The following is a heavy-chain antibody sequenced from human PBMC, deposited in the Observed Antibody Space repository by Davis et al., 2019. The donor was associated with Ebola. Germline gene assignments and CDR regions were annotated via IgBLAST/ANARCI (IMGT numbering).Heavy chain of an antibody. CDR1: GFTFSSYS. CDR3: AREGASSSSLFYYGMDV. J-gene: IGHJ6*02. V-gene: IGHV3-21*05. Sequence: GESLKISCAASGFTFSSYSMNWVRQAPGKGLEWVSYISSSSSYTNYADSVKGRFTISRDNAKNSLYLQMNSLRAEDTAVYYCAREGASSSSLFYYGMDVWGQGTTVTVSS. D-gene: IGHD6-6*01. CDR2: ISSSSSYT.